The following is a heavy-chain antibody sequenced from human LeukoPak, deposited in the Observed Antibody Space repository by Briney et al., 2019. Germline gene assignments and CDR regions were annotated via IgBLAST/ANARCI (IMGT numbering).Heavy chain of an antibody. D-gene: IGHD6-19*01. CDR2: INTNTGNP. V-gene: IGHV7-4-1*02. CDR3: ARDLTGYSSGWLRRVWFDP. Sequence: GASVKVSCKASGYTFTSYAMNWVRQAPGQGLEWMGWINTNTGNPTYAQGFTGRFVFSLDTSVSTAYLQISSLKAEDTAVYYCARDLTGYSSGWLRRVWFDPWGQGTLVTVSS. J-gene: IGHJ5*02. CDR1: GYTFTSYA.